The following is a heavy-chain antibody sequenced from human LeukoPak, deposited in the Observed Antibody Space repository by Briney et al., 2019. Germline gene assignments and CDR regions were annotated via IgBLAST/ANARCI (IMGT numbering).Heavy chain of an antibody. CDR1: GFTFSSYG. CDR3: AKGPWFGES. D-gene: IGHD3-10*01. CDR2: ISGSGDST. V-gene: IGHV3-23*01. Sequence: GGSPRLSCAAFGFTFSSYGMNWVRQAPGKGLEWVSFISGSGDSTAFADSVKGRFTISRDNSKNTLYLQMNSLRAEDTAVYFCAKGPWFGESWGQGTLVTVSS. J-gene: IGHJ5*02.